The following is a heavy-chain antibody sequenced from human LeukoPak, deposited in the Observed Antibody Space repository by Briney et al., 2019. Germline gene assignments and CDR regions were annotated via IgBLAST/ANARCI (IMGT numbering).Heavy chain of an antibody. J-gene: IGHJ4*02. CDR3: ARGWKYYGYFDY. CDR1: GFTFSSYA. Sequence: SGGSLRLSCAASGFTFSSYAMHWVRQAPGKGLEWVAVISYDGSNKYYADSVKGRFTISRDNSKNTLYLQMNSLRAEDTAVYYCARGWKYYGYFDYWGQGTLVTVSS. V-gene: IGHV3-30-3*01. CDR2: ISYDGSNK. D-gene: IGHD2/OR15-2a*01.